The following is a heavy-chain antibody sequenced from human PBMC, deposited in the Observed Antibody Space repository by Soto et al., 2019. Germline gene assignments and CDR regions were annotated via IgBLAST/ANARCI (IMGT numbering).Heavy chain of an antibody. CDR1: GGTFNNYA. CDR3: AREVTVASYSFDF. D-gene: IGHD5-12*01. J-gene: IGHJ4*02. CDR2: IIPIFNSA. V-gene: IGHV1-69*13. Sequence: SVKVSCKASGGTFNNYALSWVRQSPGQGLEWMGGIIPIFNSANYAQKFQGRVTITADDSTSTAYMELRSLRPDDTAVYYCAREVTVASYSFDFWGQGTLVTVSS.